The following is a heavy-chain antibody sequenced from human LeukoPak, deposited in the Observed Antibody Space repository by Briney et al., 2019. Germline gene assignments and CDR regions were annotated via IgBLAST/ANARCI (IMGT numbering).Heavy chain of an antibody. Sequence: SETLSLTCTVSGGSISSSSYYWGWIRQPPGKGLEWIGSIYYSGSTYYNPSLKSRVTISVDTSKNQFSLKLSSVTAADTAVYYCASLPPASQLSSPYYYYYMDVWGKGTTVTVSS. D-gene: IGHD5-18*01. CDR3: ASLPPASQLSSPYYYYYMDV. CDR1: GGSISSSSYY. V-gene: IGHV4-39*07. J-gene: IGHJ6*03. CDR2: IYYSGST.